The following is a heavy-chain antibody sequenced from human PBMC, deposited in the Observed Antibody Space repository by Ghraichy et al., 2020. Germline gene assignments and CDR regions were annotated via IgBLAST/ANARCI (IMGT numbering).Heavy chain of an antibody. CDR2: IKQDGSEK. J-gene: IGHJ4*02. D-gene: IGHD6-13*01. CDR3: ARDLVAAAGPFDY. Sequence: GGSLRLSCAASGFTFSSYWMSWVRQAPGKGLEWVANIKQDGSEKYYVDSVKGRFTISRDNAKNSLYLQMNSLRAEDTAVYYCARDLVAAAGPFDYWGQGTLVTVSS. CDR1: GFTFSSYW. V-gene: IGHV3-7*01.